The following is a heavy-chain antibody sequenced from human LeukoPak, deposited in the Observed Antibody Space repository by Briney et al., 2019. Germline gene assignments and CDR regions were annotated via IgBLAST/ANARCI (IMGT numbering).Heavy chain of an antibody. D-gene: IGHD2-2*01. CDR3: ASEQGYCSSTSCYSSRFIDY. CDR1: GGTFSSYT. Sequence: SVKVSCKAPGGTFSSYTISWVRQAPGQGPEWMGRIIPILGIANYAQKFQGRVTITADKSTSTAYMELSSLRSEDTAVYYCASEQGYCSSTSCYSSRFIDYWGQGTLVTVSS. V-gene: IGHV1-69*02. CDR2: IIPILGIA. J-gene: IGHJ4*02.